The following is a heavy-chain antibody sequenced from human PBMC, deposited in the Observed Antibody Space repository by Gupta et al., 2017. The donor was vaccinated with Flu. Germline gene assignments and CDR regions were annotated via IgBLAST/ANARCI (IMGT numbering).Heavy chain of an antibody. V-gene: IGHV1-69*04. CDR3: ARGGYHSTRNWFDP. Sequence: GRVTITADKSTSTAYMELSSLRSEDTAVYYCARGGYHSTRNWFDPWGQGTLVTVSS. J-gene: IGHJ5*02. D-gene: IGHD5-18*01.